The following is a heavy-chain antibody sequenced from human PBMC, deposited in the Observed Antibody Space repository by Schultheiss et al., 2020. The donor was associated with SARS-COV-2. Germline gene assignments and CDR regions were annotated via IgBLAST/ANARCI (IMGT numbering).Heavy chain of an antibody. CDR3: AKGVVPAADYYGMDV. V-gene: IGHV3-69-1*01. CDR2: NSNSTII. Sequence: GGSMRLSCAASGFTFSSYAMHWVRQAPGKGLEWVSSNSNSTIIFYADSVKGRFTISRDNANNSLCLQMNSLRAEDTALYYCAKGVVPAADYYGMDVWGQGTTVTVSS. CDR1: GFTFSSYA. J-gene: IGHJ6*02. D-gene: IGHD2-2*01.